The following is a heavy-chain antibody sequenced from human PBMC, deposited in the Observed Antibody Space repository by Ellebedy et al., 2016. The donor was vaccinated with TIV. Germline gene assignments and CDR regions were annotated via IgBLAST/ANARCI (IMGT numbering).Heavy chain of an antibody. CDR2: LSADGTRT. CDR3: TKHRPSVSMDV. J-gene: IGHJ6*02. CDR1: GFTFSTTA. V-gene: IGHV3-23*01. Sequence: PGGSLRLSCAASGFTFSTTAMGWVRQSPERGLEWISALSADGTRTYYADSVKGRFIISRDNSRNTLYLQMSSLRAEDTAVYYSTKHRPSVSMDVWGQGTTVTVSS.